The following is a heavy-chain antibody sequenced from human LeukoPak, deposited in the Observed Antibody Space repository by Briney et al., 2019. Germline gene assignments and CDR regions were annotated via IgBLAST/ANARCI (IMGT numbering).Heavy chain of an antibody. D-gene: IGHD5-18*01. Sequence: GGSLRLSCAASGFTFSSYAMSWVRQAPGKGLEWVSAISGSGGSTYYADSVKGRFTISRDNSKNTLYLQMNSLRAEDTAVYYCSKGPVYSYGLFDYWGQGTLVTVSS. CDR1: GFTFSSYA. CDR3: SKGPVYSYGLFDY. J-gene: IGHJ4*02. V-gene: IGHV3-23*01. CDR2: ISGSGGST.